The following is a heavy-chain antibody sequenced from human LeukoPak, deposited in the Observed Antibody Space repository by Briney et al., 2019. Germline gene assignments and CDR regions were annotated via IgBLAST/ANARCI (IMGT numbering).Heavy chain of an antibody. V-gene: IGHV1-2*02. CDR1: GYTFTSYD. Sequence: ASVKVSCKASGYTFTSYDINWVRQATGQGLEWMGWINPNSGGTNYAQKFQGRVTVTRDTSISTAYMELGRLRSDDTAVYYCARDAGGDYGDNWFDPWGQGTLVTVSS. CDR3: ARDAGGDYGDNWFDP. J-gene: IGHJ5*02. D-gene: IGHD4-17*01. CDR2: INPNSGGT.